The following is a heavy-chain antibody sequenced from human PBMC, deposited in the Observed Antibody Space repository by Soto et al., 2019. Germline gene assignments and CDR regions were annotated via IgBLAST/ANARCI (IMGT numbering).Heavy chain of an antibody. V-gene: IGHV1-3*01. CDR2: INAGNTNT. D-gene: IGHD6-19*01. J-gene: IGHJ4*02. CDR3: AREGGWYVAY. Sequence: GASVKVSCKASGFTFTGYALHWVRQAPGQRLEWMGWINAGNTNTKYSQKFQGRVTITRDTSATTAYMELSSLRSEDTALYYCAREGGWYVAYWGQGSLVTVSS. CDR1: GFTFTGYA.